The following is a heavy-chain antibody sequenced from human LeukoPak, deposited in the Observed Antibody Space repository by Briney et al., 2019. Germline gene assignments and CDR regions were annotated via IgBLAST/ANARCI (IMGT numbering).Heavy chain of an antibody. J-gene: IGHJ4*02. Sequence: SETLSLTCTVSGGSISSYYWSWIRQPPGKGLGWIGYIYYSGSTNYNPSLKSRVTISVDTSKNQFSLKLSSVTAADTAVYYCARHQSSYVYYFDYWGQGTLVTVSS. CDR1: GGSISSYY. CDR2: IYYSGST. V-gene: IGHV4-59*08. D-gene: IGHD2-21*01. CDR3: ARHQSSYVYYFDY.